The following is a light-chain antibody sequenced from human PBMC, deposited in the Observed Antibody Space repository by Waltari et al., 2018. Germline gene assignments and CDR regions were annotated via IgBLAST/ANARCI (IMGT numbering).Light chain of an antibody. V-gene: IGKV4-1*01. Sequence: DIVMTQCPDSLAVSLGERVTINCKSSQSLLYNSNDKNYLAWYQQKPGQPPKLLFYWASTRHSGVPDRFSGSGSATDFTLTISSLQAEDVAVYYGQQYYIRRTFGQGTRVEIK. CDR3: QQYYIRRT. CDR1: QSLLYNSNDKNY. J-gene: IGKJ1*01. CDR2: WAS.